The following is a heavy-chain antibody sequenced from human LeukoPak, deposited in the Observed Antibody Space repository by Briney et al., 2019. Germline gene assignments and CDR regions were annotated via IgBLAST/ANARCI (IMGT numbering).Heavy chain of an antibody. CDR2: IYYSGST. CDR3: AREGRIAVAGEVGYYFDY. CDR1: GGSISSYY. Sequence: KSSETLSLTCTVSGGSISSYYWSWIRQPPGKGLEWIGYIYYSGSTYYNPSLKSRVTISVDTSKNQFSLKLSSVTAADTAVYYCAREGRIAVAGEVGYYFDYWGQGTLVTVSS. J-gene: IGHJ4*02. V-gene: IGHV4-59*04. D-gene: IGHD6-19*01.